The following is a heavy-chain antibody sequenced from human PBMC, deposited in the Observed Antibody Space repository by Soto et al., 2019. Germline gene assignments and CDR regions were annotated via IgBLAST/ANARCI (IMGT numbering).Heavy chain of an antibody. J-gene: IGHJ4*02. D-gene: IGHD1-1*01. CDR3: TRWKESYSDY. Sequence: GGFLRLSCTASGFTFDDYAMSWFRQAPGKGLEWVSFLRSKVFGGTTEYAASMKGRFTISKDDSKSIAYLQMNSLKTEDTAVYFCTRWKESYSDYWGQGTLVNVSS. CDR2: LRSKVFGGTT. V-gene: IGHV3-49*03. CDR1: GFTFDDYA.